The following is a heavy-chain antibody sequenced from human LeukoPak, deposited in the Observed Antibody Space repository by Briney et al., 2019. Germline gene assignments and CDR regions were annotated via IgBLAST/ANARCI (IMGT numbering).Heavy chain of an antibody. CDR1: DGFITNYY. CDR2: VHYSGTT. D-gene: IGHD1-26*01. V-gene: IGHV4-59*08. J-gene: IGHJ3*02. CDR3: ATTASGSFRLGPFDI. Sequence: SDTLSLTCTVSDGFITNYYWSWVRQPPGKGLEFIGYVHYSGTTNYNPSLRSRVTISVDTSKNQLSLKLSSVTAADTAVYYCATTASGSFRLGPFDIWGQGTMVTVSS.